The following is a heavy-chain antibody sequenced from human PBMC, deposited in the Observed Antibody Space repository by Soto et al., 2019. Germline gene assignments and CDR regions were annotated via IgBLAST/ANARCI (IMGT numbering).Heavy chain of an antibody. J-gene: IGHJ4*02. Sequence: SETLSLTCTVSGGSISSYYWSWSRQPPGKGLEWIGYIYYSGSTNYNPSLKSRVTISVDTSKNQFSLKLSSVTAADSAVYYCARVVVDYYFDSLGQGTLVTVSP. CDR1: GGSISSYY. CDR2: IYYSGST. D-gene: IGHD3-22*01. V-gene: IGHV4-59*01. CDR3: ARVVVDYYFDS.